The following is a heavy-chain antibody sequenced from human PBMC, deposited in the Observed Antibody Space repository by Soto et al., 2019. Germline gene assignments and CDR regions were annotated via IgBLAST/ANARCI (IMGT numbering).Heavy chain of an antibody. V-gene: IGHV4-61*01. CDR3: ARDTPLLPQGNWFDP. CDR1: GGSVSSGSYY. J-gene: IGHJ5*02. Sequence: PLATLSLTYSVSGGSVSSGSYYWSWIRQPPGKGLEWIGYIYYSGSTNYNPSLKSRVTISVDTSKNKFSLKLSSVTAADTAVYYCARDTPLLPQGNWFDPWGHGTLVTVS. D-gene: IGHD2-21*01. CDR2: IYYSGST.